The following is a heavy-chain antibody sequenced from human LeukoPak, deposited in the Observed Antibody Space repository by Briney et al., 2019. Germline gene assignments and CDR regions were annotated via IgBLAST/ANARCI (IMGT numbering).Heavy chain of an antibody. V-gene: IGHV4-59*11. J-gene: IGHJ6*03. Sequence: SETLSLTCTVSGGSISSHYWSWFRQPPGKGLEWIGYIYYSGSTNYNPSLKSRVTISVDTSKNQFSLKLSSVTAADTAVYYCARAISSSWYYYYYYMDVWGKGTTVTVSS. CDR2: IYYSGST. D-gene: IGHD6-13*01. CDR3: ARAISSSWYYYYYYMDV. CDR1: GGSISSHY.